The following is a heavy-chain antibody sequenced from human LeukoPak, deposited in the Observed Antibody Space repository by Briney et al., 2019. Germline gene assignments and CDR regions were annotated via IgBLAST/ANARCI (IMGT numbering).Heavy chain of an antibody. D-gene: IGHD6-13*01. CDR1: GFTFSSYA. Sequence: PGGSLRLSCAASGFTFSSYAMSWVRQAPGKGLEWVSAISGSGGSTYYADSAKGRFTISRDNSKNTLYLQMNSLRAEDTAVYYCAKDPQGIAAAKGPRPYRNWFDPWGQGTLVTVSS. CDR2: ISGSGGST. CDR3: AKDPQGIAAAKGPRPYRNWFDP. V-gene: IGHV3-23*01. J-gene: IGHJ5*02.